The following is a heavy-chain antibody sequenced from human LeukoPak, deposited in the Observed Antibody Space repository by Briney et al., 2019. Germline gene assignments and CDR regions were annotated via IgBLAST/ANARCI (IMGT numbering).Heavy chain of an antibody. D-gene: IGHD1-14*01. CDR2: INSDGSST. CDR3: ARGGSHFGTGIDY. CDR1: GFTFSSYW. Sequence: GGSLRLSCAASGFTFSSYWMHWARHAPGKGLVWVSRINSDGSSTSYADSVKGRFTISRDNAKNTLYLQMNSLRAEDTAVYYCARGGSHFGTGIDYWGQGTLVTVSS. V-gene: IGHV3-74*01. J-gene: IGHJ4*02.